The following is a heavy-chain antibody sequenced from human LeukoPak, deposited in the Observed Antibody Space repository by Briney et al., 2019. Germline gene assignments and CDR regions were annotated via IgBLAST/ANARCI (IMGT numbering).Heavy chain of an antibody. V-gene: IGHV3-64*01. CDR3: ARESWELFKAFDY. D-gene: IGHD1-26*01. CDR2: ISSNGGST. J-gene: IGHJ4*02. CDR1: GFTFNSYA. Sequence: GSLRLSCAASGFTFNSYAMHWVRQAPGKGLEYVSAISSNGGSTYYANSVKGGFTISRDNSKNTLYLQMGSLRAEDMAVYYCARESWELFKAFDYWGQGTLVTVSS.